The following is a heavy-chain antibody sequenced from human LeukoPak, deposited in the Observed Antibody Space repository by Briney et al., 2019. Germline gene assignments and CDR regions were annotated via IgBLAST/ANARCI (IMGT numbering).Heavy chain of an antibody. J-gene: IGHJ4*02. Sequence: GGSLRLSCSASGFTFGSYDMHWVRQAPGKGLEWVAFTRYDGSNKYYADSMKGRFTISRDNSKNTLYLQMNSLRAEDTAIYYCAKRAGDSSSYIFDYWGQGTLVTVSS. D-gene: IGHD6-13*01. CDR3: AKRAGDSSSYIFDY. V-gene: IGHV3-30*02. CDR2: TRYDGSNK. CDR1: GFTFGSYD.